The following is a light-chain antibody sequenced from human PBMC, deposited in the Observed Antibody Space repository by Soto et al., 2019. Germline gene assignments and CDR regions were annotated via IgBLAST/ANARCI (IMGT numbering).Light chain of an antibody. V-gene: IGLV2-8*01. J-gene: IGLJ1*01. CDR3: SSYAGSNWYV. CDR1: NSDAGGYNY. CDR2: EVN. Sequence: QSALTQPPSASGSPGQSVTISCTGTNSDAGGYNYVSWYQQYPGKAPKLIIYEVNERPSGVPDRFSGSKSGNTASLTVSGLQTADEADYYCSSYAGSNWYVFGTGTKLTVL.